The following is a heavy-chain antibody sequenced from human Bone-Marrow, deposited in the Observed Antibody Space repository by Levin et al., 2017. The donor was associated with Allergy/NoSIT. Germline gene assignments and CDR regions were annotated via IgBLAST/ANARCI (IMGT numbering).Heavy chain of an antibody. D-gene: IGHD6-19*01. V-gene: IGHV4-34*01. Sequence: SSETLSLTCAVYGGSFSGYYWSWIRQPPGKGLEWIGEINHSGSTNYNPSLKSRVTISVDTSKNQFSLKLSSVTAADTAVYYCARGSYSSGWKVEAIGFDYWGQGTLVTVSS. CDR1: GGSFSGYY. CDR3: ARGSYSSGWKVEAIGFDY. J-gene: IGHJ4*02. CDR2: INHSGST.